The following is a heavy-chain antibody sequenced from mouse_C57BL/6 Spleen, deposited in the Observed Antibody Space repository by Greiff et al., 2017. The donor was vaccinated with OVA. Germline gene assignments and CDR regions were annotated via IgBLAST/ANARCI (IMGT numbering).Heavy chain of an antibody. Sequence: EVNLVESGGDLVKPGGSLKLSCAASGFTFSSYGMSWVRQTPDKRLEWVATISSGGSYTYYPDSVKGRFTISRDNAKNTLYLQMSSLKSEDTAMYYCARPPYYGSSGVYYFDYWGQGTTLTVSS. J-gene: IGHJ2*01. V-gene: IGHV5-6*01. CDR3: ARPPYYGSSGVYYFDY. CDR1: GFTFSSYG. CDR2: ISSGGSYT. D-gene: IGHD1-1*01.